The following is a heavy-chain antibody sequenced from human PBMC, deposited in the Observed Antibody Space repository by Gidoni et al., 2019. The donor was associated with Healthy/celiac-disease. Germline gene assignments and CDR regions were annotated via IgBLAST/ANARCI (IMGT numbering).Heavy chain of an antibody. D-gene: IGHD2-21*02. CDR2: ISSSSNYI. CDR3: ARVTLAYCGGDCYPNAFGI. CDR1: GFTFSTST. Sequence: EVQLVESGGGLVKPGGSLRLSCAASGFTFSTSTMNWVRQAPGKGLEWVSFISSSSNYIYYADSVKGRFTISRDNAKNSLYLQMNSLRAEDTAVYYCARVTLAYCGGDCYPNAFGIWGQGTMVTVSS. V-gene: IGHV3-21*01. J-gene: IGHJ3*02.